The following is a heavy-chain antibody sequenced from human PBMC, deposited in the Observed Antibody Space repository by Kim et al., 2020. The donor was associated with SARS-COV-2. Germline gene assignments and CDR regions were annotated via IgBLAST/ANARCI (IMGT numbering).Heavy chain of an antibody. CDR3: ARNLVTGHDDF. CDR1: GFNVNTNY. V-gene: IGHV3-53*04. J-gene: IGHJ4*02. D-gene: IGHD1-20*01. CDR2: IDTDGTT. Sequence: GGSLRLSCTAPGFNVNTNYMTWVRQAPGKGLDWVSLIDTDGTTYYADSVKGRFTISRHNSKNTVYLQMNSLRAEDTAVYFCARNLVTGHDDFWGQGTLVTVSS.